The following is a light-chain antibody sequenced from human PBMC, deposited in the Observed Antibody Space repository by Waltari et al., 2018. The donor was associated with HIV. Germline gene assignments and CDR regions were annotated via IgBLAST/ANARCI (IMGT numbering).Light chain of an antibody. CDR2: TNK. CDR1: NSNIRSNT. CDR3: AAWDDSLNGVV. J-gene: IGLJ3*02. Sequence: QSVLTQPPSASGTPGQRVTISCSGSNSNIRSNTVTWYQQLPGTAPKLLIYTNKQRPSGVPDRFSGSKSGTSASLAISRLQSEDEADYYCAAWDDSLNGVVFGGGTRLTVL. V-gene: IGLV1-44*01.